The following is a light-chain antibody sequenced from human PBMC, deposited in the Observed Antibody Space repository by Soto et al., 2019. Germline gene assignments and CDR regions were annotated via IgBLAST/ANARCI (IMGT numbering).Light chain of an antibody. Sequence: VMTQSPATLSVSPGERATLSCRASQNLRSSLAWYQQKPGQAPRLLIYGASTRATGIPARFSGSGSGTDFTLTISSLQPEDFATYYCQQSYSTPLTFGQGTKVDIK. V-gene: IGKV3-15*01. CDR3: QQSYSTPLT. J-gene: IGKJ1*01. CDR1: QNLRSS. CDR2: GAS.